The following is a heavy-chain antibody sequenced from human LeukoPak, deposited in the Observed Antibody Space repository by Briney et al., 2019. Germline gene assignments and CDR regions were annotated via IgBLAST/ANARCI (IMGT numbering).Heavy chain of an antibody. Sequence: SETLSLTCAVYGGSFRGYYWSWIRQPPGKGLEWIGEINHSGSTNYNPSLKGRVTISVDTSKNQFSLKLSSVTAADTAVYYCARGPLYSSSWYNWFDPWGQGTLVTVSS. CDR2: INHSGST. V-gene: IGHV4-34*01. J-gene: IGHJ5*02. D-gene: IGHD6-13*01. CDR3: ARGPLYSSSWYNWFDP. CDR1: GGSFRGYY.